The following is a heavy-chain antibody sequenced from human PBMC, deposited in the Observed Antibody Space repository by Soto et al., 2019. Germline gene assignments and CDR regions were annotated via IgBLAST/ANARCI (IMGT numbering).Heavy chain of an antibody. Sequence: QITLKESGPTLVKPTQTLTLTCTFSGFSFFTSNVGVGWIRQPQGKALEWLALIYWDDDKRYSPSLKSRLTITKDIAKNEVVLTMTNMVPVDTGTYYCAHKGGRGAGMDVWGQGTTVTVSS. CDR2: IYWDDDK. CDR3: AHKGGRGAGMDV. CDR1: GFSFFTSNVG. J-gene: IGHJ6*02. D-gene: IGHD2-15*01. V-gene: IGHV2-5*02.